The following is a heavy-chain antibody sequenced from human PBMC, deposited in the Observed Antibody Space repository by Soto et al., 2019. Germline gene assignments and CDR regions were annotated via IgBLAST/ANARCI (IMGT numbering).Heavy chain of an antibody. CDR2: IGTAGDT. Sequence: XGSLGLSCEASGFTFSGFDMHWVRQPTGKGLEWVSTIGTAGDTYYAVSVKGRFTISRDNAKNSLSLQMNSLRAGDTAVYFCARGQEVGAHFFDSWGQGTQVTVSS. V-gene: IGHV3-13*01. J-gene: IGHJ4*02. CDR3: ARGQEVGAHFFDS. D-gene: IGHD2-15*01. CDR1: GFTFSGFD.